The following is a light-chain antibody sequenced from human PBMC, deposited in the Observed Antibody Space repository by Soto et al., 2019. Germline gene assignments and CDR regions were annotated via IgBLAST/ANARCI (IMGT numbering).Light chain of an antibody. CDR3: QSYDSSLTTFV. V-gene: IGLV1-40*01. CDR2: GDN. J-gene: IGLJ1*01. Sequence: QSVLTQPPSVSGAPGQRVAISCTGSSSNIGAEYDVHWYQQLPGTAPKRLIYGDNNRPSGVPDRFSGSKSGTSASLAIPGLQPEDEADYYCQSYDSSLTTFVFGTGTKATVL. CDR1: SSNIGAEYD.